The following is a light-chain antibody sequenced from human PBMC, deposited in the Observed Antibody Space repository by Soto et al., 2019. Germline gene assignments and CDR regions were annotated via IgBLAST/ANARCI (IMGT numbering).Light chain of an antibody. CDR3: QQYNPPLT. V-gene: IGKV3-20*01. CDR1: QSVSSSY. J-gene: IGKJ4*01. CDR2: GAS. Sequence: EIVLTHSPGTLSLSPGERATLSCRASQSVSSSYLAWYQQKPGQAPRLLIYGASSRATGIPDRFSGSGSGTDFTLTISRLEPEDFAVYFCQQYNPPLTFGGGT.